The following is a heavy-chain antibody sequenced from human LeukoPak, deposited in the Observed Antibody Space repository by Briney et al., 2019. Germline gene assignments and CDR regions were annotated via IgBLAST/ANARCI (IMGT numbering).Heavy chain of an antibody. V-gene: IGHV4-34*01. CDR2: INQSGGT. J-gene: IGHJ4*02. D-gene: IGHD1-1*01. Sequence: SETLSLTCAVYGGSFSGAYCSWIRQTPGRGLEWIGQINQSGGTPYNPSLKSRVAISVDTSKMSFSLNLNSVTAADTAVYHCVYQTSSTNSSWNDYWGQGTLVTVSS. CDR3: VYQTSSTNSSWNDY. CDR1: GGSFSGAY.